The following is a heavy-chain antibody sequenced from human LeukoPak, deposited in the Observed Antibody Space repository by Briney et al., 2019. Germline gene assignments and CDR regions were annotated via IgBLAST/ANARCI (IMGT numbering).Heavy chain of an antibody. CDR3: AKYSSGWYCSDY. CDR1: GFTFSSYA. D-gene: IGHD6-19*01. Sequence: GGSLRLSCAASGFTFSSYAMSWVRQAPGKGLEWVSAISGSGGSTHYADSVKGRFTISRDNSKNTLYLQMNSLRAEDTAVYYCAKYSSGWYCSDYWGQGTLVTVSS. CDR2: ISGSGGST. V-gene: IGHV3-23*01. J-gene: IGHJ4*02.